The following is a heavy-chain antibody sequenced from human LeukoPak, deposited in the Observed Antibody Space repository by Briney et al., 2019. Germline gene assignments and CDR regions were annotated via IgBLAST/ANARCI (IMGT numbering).Heavy chain of an antibody. J-gene: IGHJ6*02. D-gene: IGHD5-12*01. CDR1: GFTFSDYY. CDR2: ISSSGSTI. CDR3: ARDFDSGRNYYYYGMDV. V-gene: IGHV3-11*01. Sequence: GGSLRLSCAASGFTFSDYYMSWIRQAPGKGLEWVSYISSSGSTIYYADSVKGRFTISRDNAKNSLYLQMNSLRAEDTAVYYCARDFDSGRNYYYYGMDVWGQGTTVTVSS.